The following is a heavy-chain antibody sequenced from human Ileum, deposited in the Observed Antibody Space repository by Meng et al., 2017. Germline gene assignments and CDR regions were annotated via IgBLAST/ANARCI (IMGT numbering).Heavy chain of an antibody. CDR3: ASGSGSLDY. CDR1: GGSVSSNIAA. D-gene: IGHD3-3*01. J-gene: IGHJ4*02. Sequence: QVQLHQSGPGLVKASQTLSLTCAVSGGSVSSNIAAWNWIRQSPLRGLEWLGRKYYRSKWYSEYAVSVKSRISITPDTSKNQFSLQMNSVTPEDTAVYYCASGSGSLDYWGPGTLVTVSS. CDR2: KYYRSKWYS. V-gene: IGHV6-1*01.